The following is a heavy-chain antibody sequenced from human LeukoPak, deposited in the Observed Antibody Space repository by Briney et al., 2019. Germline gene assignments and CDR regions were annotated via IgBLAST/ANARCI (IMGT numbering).Heavy chain of an antibody. D-gene: IGHD4-17*01. Sequence: SVNVSCKASGFTFATSAVQWVRQARGQRLEWIGWTVVGSGHTNYAQKFQERVTITWDMSTRTAYMELSSLRSEDTAVYYCAATLTVTTGTTYYGMDVWGQGTTVTVSS. CDR1: GFTFATSA. J-gene: IGHJ6*02. V-gene: IGHV1-58*01. CDR3: AATLTVTTGTTYYGMDV. CDR2: TVVGSGHT.